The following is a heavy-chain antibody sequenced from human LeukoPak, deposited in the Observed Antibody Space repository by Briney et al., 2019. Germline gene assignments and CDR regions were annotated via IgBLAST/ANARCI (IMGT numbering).Heavy chain of an antibody. CDR2: INPNSGGT. V-gene: IGHV1-2*02. CDR3: ARDGPQGYSGYGWFDP. J-gene: IGHJ5*02. Sequence: GASVKVSCKASGYTFTGYYMHWVRQAPGQGLEWMGWINPNSGGTNYAQKFQGRVTMTRDTSISTAYMELSRLRSDDTAVYYCARDGPQGYSGYGWFDPWGQGTLVTVSS. D-gene: IGHD5-12*01. CDR1: GYTFTGYY.